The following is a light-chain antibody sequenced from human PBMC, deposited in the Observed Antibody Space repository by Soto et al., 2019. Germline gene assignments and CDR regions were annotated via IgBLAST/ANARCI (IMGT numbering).Light chain of an antibody. CDR1: KLGDKY. Sequence: SYELTQPPSVSVSPGQTASITCSGDKLGDKYACWYQQKPGQSPVLVIYQDSKRPSGIPERISGSKSGNTATLTISGTQAMDEADYYCQAWDSGNVVFGGGTKLTVL. CDR3: QAWDSGNVV. CDR2: QDS. V-gene: IGLV3-1*01. J-gene: IGLJ2*01.